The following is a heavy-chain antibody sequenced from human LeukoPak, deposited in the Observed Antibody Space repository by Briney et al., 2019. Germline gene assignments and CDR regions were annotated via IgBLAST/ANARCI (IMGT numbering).Heavy chain of an antibody. CDR2: INPDSGVT. CDR1: GYTFTDYY. V-gene: IGHV1-2*02. D-gene: IGHD2-2*01. Sequence: GASVKVSCKASGYTFTDYYIHWVRQAPGQGLEWMGWINPDSGVTNYVQDFQGRVTMTRDKSTGIAHMELSRLTSDDTAVYYCARQYCSSSNCYESDNWCDPWGQGTLVTVSS. J-gene: IGHJ5*02. CDR3: ARQYCSSSNCYESDNWCDP.